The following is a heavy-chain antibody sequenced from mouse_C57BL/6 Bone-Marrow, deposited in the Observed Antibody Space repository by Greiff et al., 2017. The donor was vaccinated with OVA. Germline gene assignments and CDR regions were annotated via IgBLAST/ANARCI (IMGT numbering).Heavy chain of an antibody. CDR2: ISYSGST. Sequence: EVKLQESGPGMVKPSQSLSLTCTVTGYSITSGYDWHWIRHFPGNKLEWMGYISYSGSTNYNPSLKSRISITHDTSKNQFFLKLNSVTTEDTATYYCARRGYSNHQAWFAYWGQGTLVTVSA. CDR3: ARRGYSNHQAWFAY. V-gene: IGHV3-1*01. CDR1: GYSITSGYD. D-gene: IGHD2-5*01. J-gene: IGHJ3*01.